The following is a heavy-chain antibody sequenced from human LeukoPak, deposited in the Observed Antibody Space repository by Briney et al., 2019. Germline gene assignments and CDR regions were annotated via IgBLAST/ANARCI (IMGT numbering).Heavy chain of an antibody. CDR1: DGSFSGYY. CDR2: INHSGST. J-gene: IGHJ4*02. V-gene: IGHV4-34*01. CDR3: ARGLNDSWTGENY. D-gene: IGHD3-3*01. Sequence: SETLSLTCAVYDGSFSGYYWCWSRQRPGEGLGWIGEINHSGSTNYTPSLQSRVTISRDTSKSQFSLKVRYVTAADTAVYYCARGLNDSWTGENYWGQGTLVTVSS.